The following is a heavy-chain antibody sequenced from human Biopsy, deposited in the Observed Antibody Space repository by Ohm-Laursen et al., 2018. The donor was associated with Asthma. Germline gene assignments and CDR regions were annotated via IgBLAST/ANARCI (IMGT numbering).Heavy chain of an antibody. D-gene: IGHD4-17*01. CDR3: ARAGDTNDYGPAFDI. CDR2: MYAGGSR. V-gene: IGHV3-53*01. J-gene: IGHJ3*02. CDR1: GVNVTNNY. Sequence: SLRLSCTASGVNVTNNYITWVRQAPGKGLEWVSIMYAGGSRFYADRVKGRFTISRDNSKNTLYLQMDSLRPEDTALYYCARAGDTNDYGPAFDIWGLGTMVTVSS.